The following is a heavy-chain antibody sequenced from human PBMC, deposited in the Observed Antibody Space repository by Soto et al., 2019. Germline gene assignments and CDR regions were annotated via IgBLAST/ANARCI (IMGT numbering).Heavy chain of an antibody. CDR3: ARDRVAARPRGWFDP. D-gene: IGHD6-6*01. CDR1: GGTFSSYT. CDR2: IIPILGIA. Sequence: QVPLVQSGAEVKKPGSSVKVSCKASGGTFSSYTISWVRQAPGQGLEWMGRIIPILGIANYAQKFQGRVTITADKSTSTAYMELSSLRSEDTAVYYCARDRVAARPRGWFDPWGQGTLVTVSS. J-gene: IGHJ5*02. V-gene: IGHV1-69*08.